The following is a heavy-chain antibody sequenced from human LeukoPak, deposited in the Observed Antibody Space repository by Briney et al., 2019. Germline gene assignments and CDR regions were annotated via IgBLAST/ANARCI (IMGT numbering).Heavy chain of an antibody. Sequence: ASVKVSCKVSGYTLTELSMHWVRQAPGKGLEWMGGFDPEGGETIYAQKFQGRVTMTEDTSTDTAYMELSSLRSEDTAVYYCATDSSGYYYAFDYWGQGTLVTVSS. J-gene: IGHJ4*02. V-gene: IGHV1-24*01. D-gene: IGHD3-22*01. CDR3: ATDSSGYYYAFDY. CDR1: GYTLTELS. CDR2: FDPEGGET.